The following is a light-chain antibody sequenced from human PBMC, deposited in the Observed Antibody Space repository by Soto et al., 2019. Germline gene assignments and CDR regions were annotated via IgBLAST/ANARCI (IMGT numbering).Light chain of an antibody. CDR3: SSYAGSNNFEV. Sequence: QSALTQPPSASGSPGPAGTISCTGTSSGVGGYNYFSWYQHHPGKDPKLIIDEVSKRPSGVPDRFSGSKSSNTASLTVSGLHAEDEDDYYCSSYAGSNNFEVFGGGTTPTVL. CDR2: EVS. V-gene: IGLV2-8*01. CDR1: SSGVGGYNY. J-gene: IGLJ2*01.